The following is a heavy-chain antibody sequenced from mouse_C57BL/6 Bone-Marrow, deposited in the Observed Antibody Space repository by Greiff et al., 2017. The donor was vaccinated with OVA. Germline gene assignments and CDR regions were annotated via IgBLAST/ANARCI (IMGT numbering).Heavy chain of an antibody. CDR2: ISSGSSTI. Sequence: EVHLVESGGGLVKPGGSLTLSCAASGFTFSDYGMHWVRQAPEKGLEWVAYISSGSSTIYYADTVKGRFTISRDNTKNTLFLQMSSLRSEDTDMYYWARDDGLYWGQGTTLTVSS. CDR1: GFTFSDYG. V-gene: IGHV5-17*01. D-gene: IGHD2-3*01. CDR3: ARDDGLY. J-gene: IGHJ2*01.